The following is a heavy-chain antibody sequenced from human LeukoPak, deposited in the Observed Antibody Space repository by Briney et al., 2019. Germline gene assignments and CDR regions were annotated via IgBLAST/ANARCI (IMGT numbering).Heavy chain of an antibody. CDR3: ARAGDIVVVPAAYIDY. CDR1: GFTFSNYG. J-gene: IGHJ4*02. D-gene: IGHD2-2*01. CDR2: ISSSSSYI. V-gene: IGHV3-21*01. Sequence: PGGSLRLSCAASGFTFSNYGMHWVRQAPGKGLEWVSSISSSSSYIYYADSVKGRFTISRDNAKNSLYLQMNSLRAEDTAVYYCARAGDIVVVPAAYIDYWGQGTLVTVSS.